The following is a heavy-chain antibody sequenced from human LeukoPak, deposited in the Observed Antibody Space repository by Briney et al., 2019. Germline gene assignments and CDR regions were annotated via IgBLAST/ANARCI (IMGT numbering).Heavy chain of an antibody. Sequence: GSLRLSCAGSGFTFSRYGIHWVRQAPGKGLEWVSVIRYDGTEQSYADSVKGRFTISRDNSKNTVYLQMNSLRDEDTATYYCARDIWLGQNRFFDYWGQGTLVTVSS. D-gene: IGHD3-10*01. CDR1: GFTFSRYG. J-gene: IGHJ4*02. CDR2: IRYDGTEQ. V-gene: IGHV3-33*01. CDR3: ARDIWLGQNRFFDY.